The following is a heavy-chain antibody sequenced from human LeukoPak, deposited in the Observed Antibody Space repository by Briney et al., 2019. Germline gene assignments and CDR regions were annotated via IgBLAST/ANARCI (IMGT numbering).Heavy chain of an antibody. CDR1: GFTFSSYW. V-gene: IGHV3-15*01. CDR2: IKSKADGGTT. Sequence: PGGSLRLSCAASGFTFSSYWMHWVRQAPGKGLEWVGRIKSKADGGTTDYAAPVKGRFTISRDDSKNTLYLQMNSLKTEDTAVYYCTRYYYDSSGYRRPGFEYWGQGTLVTVSP. D-gene: IGHD3-22*01. CDR3: TRYYYDSSGYRRPGFEY. J-gene: IGHJ4*02.